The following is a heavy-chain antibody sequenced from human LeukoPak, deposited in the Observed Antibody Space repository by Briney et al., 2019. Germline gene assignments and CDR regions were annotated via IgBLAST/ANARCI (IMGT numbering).Heavy chain of an antibody. D-gene: IGHD6-19*01. J-gene: IGHJ3*02. CDR3: AKDIKSPVAAGAFDI. Sequence: GRSLRLSCAASGFTFDDYDMHWVRQAPGKGLEWVSGISWNSGGIGYADSVKGRFTISRDNAKNSLYLQMNSLRAEDTALYYCAKDIKSPVAAGAFDIWGQGTMVTVSS. V-gene: IGHV3-9*01. CDR1: GFTFDDYD. CDR2: ISWNSGGI.